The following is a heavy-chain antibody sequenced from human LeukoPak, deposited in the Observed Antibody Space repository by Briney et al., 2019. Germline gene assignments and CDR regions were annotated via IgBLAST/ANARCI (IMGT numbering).Heavy chain of an antibody. CDR2: ISWNSGSI. V-gene: IGHV3-9*01. J-gene: IGHJ6*02. Sequence: GRSLRLSCAASGFTFDDYAMHWVRQAPGKGLEWVSGISWNSGSIGYADSVKGRFTITRDNAKNTVYLQMNSLRAEDTAVYYCTRKSGHAYGMDVWGQGTTVTVSS. D-gene: IGHD7-27*01. CDR1: GFTFDDYA. CDR3: TRKSGHAYGMDV.